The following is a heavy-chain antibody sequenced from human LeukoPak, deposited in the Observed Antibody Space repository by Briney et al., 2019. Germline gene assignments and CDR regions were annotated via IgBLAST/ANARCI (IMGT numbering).Heavy chain of an antibody. V-gene: IGHV1-69*01. D-gene: IGHD2-2*03. CDR2: IIPIFGTA. Sequence: ASVKVSCKASGGTFSSYAISWVRQAPGQGLEWMGGIIPIFGTANYAQKFQGRVTITADESTSTAYMELSSLRSEDTAVYYCARFLDIVVVPAATPDAFDIWGQGTMVTVSS. CDR1: GGTFSSYA. CDR3: ARFLDIVVVPAATPDAFDI. J-gene: IGHJ3*02.